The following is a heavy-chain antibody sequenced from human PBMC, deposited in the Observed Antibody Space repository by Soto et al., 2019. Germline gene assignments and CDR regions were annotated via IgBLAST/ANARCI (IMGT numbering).Heavy chain of an antibody. J-gene: IGHJ4*02. Sequence: QVQLVQSGAEVKKPGASVKVSCKASGYTFTSYGISWVRQAPGQGLAWMGWISAYNGNTNSAQKRQGRVTMTTDTSTSTAYMELRSLRSDDTAVYYCARDQPQYYYDSSGYFDYWGQGTLVTVSS. CDR3: ARDQPQYYYDSSGYFDY. D-gene: IGHD3-22*01. CDR2: ISAYNGNT. CDR1: GYTFTSYG. V-gene: IGHV1-18*01.